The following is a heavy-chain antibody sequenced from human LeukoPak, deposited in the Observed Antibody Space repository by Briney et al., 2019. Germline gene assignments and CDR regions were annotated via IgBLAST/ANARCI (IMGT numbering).Heavy chain of an antibody. CDR1: DAPIRTGGYP. D-gene: IGHD1-26*01. J-gene: IGHJ3*02. CDR3: ARREPGGAFDI. CDR2: IYDRGST. V-gene: IGHV4-30-2*01. Sequence: ARPLALPCALSDAPIRTGGYPGSCIRQPPGRGLEWIGYIYDRGSTYYNPSLKSRVTISVDRSKNQFSLKLSSVTAADTAVYYCARREPGGAFDIWGQGTMVTVSS.